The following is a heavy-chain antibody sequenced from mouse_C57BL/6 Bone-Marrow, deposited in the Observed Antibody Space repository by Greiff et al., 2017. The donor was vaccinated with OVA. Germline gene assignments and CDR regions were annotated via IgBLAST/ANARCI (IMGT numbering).Heavy chain of an antibody. CDR1: GYTFTSYW. J-gene: IGHJ2*01. CDR2: IDPSDSYT. D-gene: IGHD4-1*01. CDR3: ARSLGDY. V-gene: IGHV1-69*01. Sequence: QVPLQQPGAELVMPGASVKLSCKASGYTFTSYWMHWVKQRPGPGLEWIGEIDPSDSYTNYNQKFKGKSTLTVDKSSSTAYMQLSSLTSEDSAVYYCARSLGDYWGQGTTLTVSS.